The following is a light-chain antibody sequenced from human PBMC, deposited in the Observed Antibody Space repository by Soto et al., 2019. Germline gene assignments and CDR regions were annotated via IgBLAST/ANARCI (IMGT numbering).Light chain of an antibody. Sequence: DIQLTQSPSSMSAYVGTTVTITCRASQGISNYLAWYQQKPGKAPKGLIYDVSNLQSGVPSRFSGSGSGTDFTLTISSLEPEDFAVYYCQQRSNRLTFGGGTKVDIK. CDR1: QGISNY. V-gene: IGKV1-9*01. CDR2: DVS. J-gene: IGKJ4*01. CDR3: QQRSNRLT.